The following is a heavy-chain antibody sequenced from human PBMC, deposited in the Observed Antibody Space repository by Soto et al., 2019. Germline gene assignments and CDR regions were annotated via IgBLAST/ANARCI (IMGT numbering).Heavy chain of an antibody. Sequence: QVQLVQSGAEVKKPGASVKVSCKASGYTFTSYGISWVRQAPGQGLEWMGWISAYNGNTNYAQKLQGRVTMTTDTSTSTAYMEVKSLRSDDTAVYYCARMDIVVVPAATAGGNYYGMDVWGQGTTVTVSS. CDR3: ARMDIVVVPAATAGGNYYGMDV. CDR1: GYTFTSYG. V-gene: IGHV1-18*04. CDR2: ISAYNGNT. J-gene: IGHJ6*02. D-gene: IGHD2-2*03.